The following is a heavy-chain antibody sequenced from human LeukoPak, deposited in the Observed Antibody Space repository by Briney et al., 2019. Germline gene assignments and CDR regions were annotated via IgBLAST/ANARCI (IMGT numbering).Heavy chain of an antibody. Sequence: GGSLRLSCSASGFTFSTYWMGWVRQAPGKGLEWVASINHNGNVNYYVDSVKGRFTISRDNAKNSLYLQMSNLRAEDTAVYYCARDSYYYDSSDPQGAFDIWGQGTMVTVSS. CDR3: ARDSYYYDSSDPQGAFDI. V-gene: IGHV3-7*03. CDR1: GFTFSTYW. CDR2: INHNGNVN. D-gene: IGHD3-22*01. J-gene: IGHJ3*02.